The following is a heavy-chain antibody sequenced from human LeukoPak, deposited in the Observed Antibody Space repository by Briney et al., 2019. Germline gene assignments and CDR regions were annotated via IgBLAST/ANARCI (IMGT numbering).Heavy chain of an antibody. CDR1: GFTFDDYG. D-gene: IGHD1-1*01. CDR3: AKDTSLDY. Sequence: GGSLRLSCAASGFTFDDYGMHWVRQAPGKGLEWVAVISYDGSNKYYADSVKGRFTISRDNSKNTLYLQMNSLRAEDTAVYYCAKDTSLDYWGQGTLVTVSS. CDR2: ISYDGSNK. V-gene: IGHV3-30*18. J-gene: IGHJ4*02.